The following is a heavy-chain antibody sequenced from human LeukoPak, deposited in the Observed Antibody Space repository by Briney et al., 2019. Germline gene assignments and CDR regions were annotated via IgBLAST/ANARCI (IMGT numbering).Heavy chain of an antibody. V-gene: IGHV1-24*01. CDR3: ATGPHYDYVWGSYED. CDR2: FDPEDGET. J-gene: IGHJ4*02. Sequence: ASVKVSCKVSGYTLTELSMHWVRQAPGKGLEWMGGFDPEDGETIYAQKFQGRVTMTEDTSTDTAYMELSSLRSEDTAVYYCATGPHYDYVWGSYEDWGQGTLVTVSS. CDR1: GYTLTELS. D-gene: IGHD3-16*01.